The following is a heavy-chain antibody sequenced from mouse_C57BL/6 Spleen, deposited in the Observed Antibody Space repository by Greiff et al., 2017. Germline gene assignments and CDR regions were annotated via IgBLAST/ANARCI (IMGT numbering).Heavy chain of an antibody. V-gene: IGHV5-12*01. CDR2: ISNGGGST. D-gene: IGHD1-1*01. J-gene: IGHJ1*03. CDR1: GFTFSDYY. CDR3: ARHYYGSRGNFDV. Sequence: EVKLVESGGGLVQPGGSLKLSCAASGFTFSDYYMYWVRQTPEKRLEWVAYISNGGGSTYYPDTVKGRFTISRDNAKNTLYLQMSRLKSEDTAMYYCARHYYGSRGNFDVWGTGTTVTVSS.